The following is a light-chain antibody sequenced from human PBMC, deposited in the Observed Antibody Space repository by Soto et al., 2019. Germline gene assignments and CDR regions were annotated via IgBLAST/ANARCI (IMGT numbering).Light chain of an antibody. CDR3: QQSYGAPLS. CDR2: AAS. V-gene: IGKV1-39*01. Sequence: DIQMTQSPSSLSASVGDRVTITCRASQSISSYLNWYQQKPGKAPKLLISAASSLQSGVPSRFSGSGSGTDFTLTISSLQPEDFATYYCQQSYGAPLSFGGRTKVDIK. CDR1: QSISSY. J-gene: IGKJ4*01.